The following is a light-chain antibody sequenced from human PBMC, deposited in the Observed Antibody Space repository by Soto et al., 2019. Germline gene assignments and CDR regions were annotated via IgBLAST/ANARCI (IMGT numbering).Light chain of an antibody. CDR1: SSDVGGYNF. CDR2: DVS. V-gene: IGLV2-11*01. Sequence: QSALTQPRSVSGSPGQSVTISCTGTSSDVGGYNFVSWYQHHPGKAPKLMIYDVSKRPSGVPDRFSGSKSGDTASLTISGLQAEDEADYYCCSYAGSYTVVFGGRTKLTVL. J-gene: IGLJ3*02. CDR3: CSYAGSYTVV.